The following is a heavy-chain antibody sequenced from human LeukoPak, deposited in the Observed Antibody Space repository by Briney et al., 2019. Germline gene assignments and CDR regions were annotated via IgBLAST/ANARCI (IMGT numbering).Heavy chain of an antibody. CDR1: GFTFNNYA. Sequence: PGGSLRLSCAASGFTFNNYAMSWVRQAPGKGLEWVSVVSGSGDTTYYADSVKGRFTISRDNSENSLYLQMDSLTAEDTAVYYCTRKGSQWDFLVDYWGQGTRVAVSP. V-gene: IGHV3-23*01. J-gene: IGHJ4*02. D-gene: IGHD2/OR15-2a*01. CDR3: TRKGSQWDFLVDY. CDR2: VSGSGDTT.